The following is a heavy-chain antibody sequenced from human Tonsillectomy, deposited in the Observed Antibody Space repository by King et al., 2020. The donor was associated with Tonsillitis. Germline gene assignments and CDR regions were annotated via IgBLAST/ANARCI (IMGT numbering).Heavy chain of an antibody. Sequence: DVQLVESGGGLVKPGGSLRLSCEASGFTFSSYSMNWVRQAPGKGLEWVSSISSSSSYIYYADAMKGRFTISRDNAKNSLYLQMNSLRAEDTAVYYCAGGSTSSGCLDCWGQGTLVTVSS. V-gene: IGHV3-21*01. D-gene: IGHD6-19*01. CDR1: GFTFSSYS. J-gene: IGHJ4*02. CDR2: ISSSSSYI. CDR3: AGGSTSSGCLDC.